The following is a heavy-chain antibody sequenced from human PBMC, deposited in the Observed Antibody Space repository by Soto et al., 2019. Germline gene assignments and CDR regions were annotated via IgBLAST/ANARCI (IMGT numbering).Heavy chain of an antibody. D-gene: IGHD3-16*01. Sequence: EVQLLESGGGLARPGGSLRLSCVASGFTFSDYAMTWVRQAPGKGLEWVATISATGGNIEYTDSLKGRFTTSRDNSKNTLYLQLNGLTSDDTAVHYCAKVAGGLGYFDLWGRGTLVTVSS. J-gene: IGHJ2*01. CDR2: ISATGGNI. CDR1: GFTFSDYA. V-gene: IGHV3-23*01. CDR3: AKVAGGLGYFDL.